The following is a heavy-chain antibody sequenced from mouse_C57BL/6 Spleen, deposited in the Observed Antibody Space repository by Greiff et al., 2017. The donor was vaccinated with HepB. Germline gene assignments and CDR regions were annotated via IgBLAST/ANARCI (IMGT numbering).Heavy chain of an antibody. Sequence: VQLQQPGAELVRPGTSVKLSCKASGYTFTSYWMHWVKQRPGQGLEWIGVIDPSDSYTNYNQKFKGKATLTVDTSSSTAYMQLSSLTSEDSAVYYCARSGDYDQFAYWGQGTLVTVSA. J-gene: IGHJ3*01. CDR3: ARSGDYDQFAY. V-gene: IGHV1-59*01. CDR1: GYTFTSYW. D-gene: IGHD2-4*01. CDR2: IDPSDSYT.